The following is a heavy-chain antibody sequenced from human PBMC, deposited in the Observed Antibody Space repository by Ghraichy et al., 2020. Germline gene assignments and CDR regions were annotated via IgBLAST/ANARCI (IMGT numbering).Heavy chain of an antibody. CDR2: IFYSGST. V-gene: IGHV4-59*01. Sequence: SETLSLTCTVSGGSISSYYWSWIRQPPGKGLEWIGNIFYSGSTNYNPSLKSRVTISIDTSKNQFSLKLSSVTAADAAVYYCARLGSGSFKDWGQGTLVTVSS. CDR1: GGSISSYY. D-gene: IGHD3-10*01. CDR3: ARLGSGSFKD. J-gene: IGHJ4*02.